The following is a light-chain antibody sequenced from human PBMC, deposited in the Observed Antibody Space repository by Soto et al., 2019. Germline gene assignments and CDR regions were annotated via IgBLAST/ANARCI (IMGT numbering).Light chain of an antibody. Sequence: EFVLTQSPGTLSLSPGERATLSCRASQTVRNNYLAWYQQKPGQAPRLLIYDASSRATGIPDRFSGGGSGTDFTLTISGLEPEDFAVYYCQHRSNWPIAFGQGTRLEIK. CDR2: DAS. J-gene: IGKJ5*01. V-gene: IGKV3D-20*02. CDR1: QTVRNNY. CDR3: QHRSNWPIA.